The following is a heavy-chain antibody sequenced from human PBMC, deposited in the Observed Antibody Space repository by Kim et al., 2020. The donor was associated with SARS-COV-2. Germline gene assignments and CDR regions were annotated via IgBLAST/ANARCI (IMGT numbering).Heavy chain of an antibody. J-gene: IGHJ6*02. D-gene: IGHD3-22*01. V-gene: IGHV3-9*01. Sequence: DSVKGRFTSTRDNAKNSLYLQMNSLSAEDTALYYCAKVLVITYYYYGMDVWGQGTTVTVSS. CDR3: AKVLVITYYYYGMDV.